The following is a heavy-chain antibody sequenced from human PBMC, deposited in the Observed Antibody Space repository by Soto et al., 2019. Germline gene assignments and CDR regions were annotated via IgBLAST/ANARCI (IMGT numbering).Heavy chain of an antibody. J-gene: IGHJ6*02. V-gene: IGHV4-59*01. CDR3: ARAPYYYYGMDV. D-gene: IGHD3-16*01. CDR1: GGSISSYY. CDR2: IYYSGST. Sequence: SETLSLTCTVSGGSISSYYWSWIRQPPGKGLEWIGYIYYSGSTNYNPSLKSRVTISVDTSKNQFSLKLSSVTAADTAVYYCARAPYYYYGMDVWGQGTTVTAP.